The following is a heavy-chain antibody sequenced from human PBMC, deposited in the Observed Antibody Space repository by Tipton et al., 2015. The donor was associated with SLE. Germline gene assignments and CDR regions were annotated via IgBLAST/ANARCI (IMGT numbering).Heavy chain of an antibody. CDR2: ISYDGSNK. Sequence: SLRLSCAASGFTFSSYGMHWVRQAPGKGLEWVAVISYDGSNKYYADSVKGRFTISRDNSKNTLYLQMNSLRAEDTAVYYCARKALFGDYFPWYFDLWGRGTLVTVSS. J-gene: IGHJ2*01. CDR1: GFTFSSYG. D-gene: IGHD4-17*01. V-gene: IGHV3-30*03. CDR3: ARKALFGDYFPWYFDL.